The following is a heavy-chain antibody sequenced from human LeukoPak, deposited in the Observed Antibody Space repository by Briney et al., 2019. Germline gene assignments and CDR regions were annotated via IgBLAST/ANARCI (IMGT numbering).Heavy chain of an antibody. CDR1: GGSISSYY. V-gene: IGHV4-39*01. CDR3: ARSYDSSAVYFDY. J-gene: IGHJ4*02. CDR2: IYYSGST. Sequence: SETLSLTCTVSGGSISSYYWGWIRQPPWKGLEWIGSIYYSGSTYYNPSLKSRVTISVDTSKNQFSLKLSSVTAADTAVYYCARSYDSSAVYFDYWGQGTLVTVSS. D-gene: IGHD3-22*01.